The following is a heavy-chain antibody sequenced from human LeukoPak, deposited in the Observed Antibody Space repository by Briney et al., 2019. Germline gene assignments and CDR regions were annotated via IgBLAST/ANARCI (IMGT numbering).Heavy chain of an antibody. D-gene: IGHD3-10*01. Sequence: GGSLRLSCAASGFTFSSYAMHWVRQAPGKGLEWVAVISYDGSNKYYAGSVKGRFTISRDNSKNTLYLQMNSLRAEDTAVYYCARRRTYGSGSYANWFDPWGQGTLVTVSS. CDR2: ISYDGSNK. CDR3: ARRRTYGSGSYANWFDP. CDR1: GFTFSSYA. V-gene: IGHV3-30*04. J-gene: IGHJ5*02.